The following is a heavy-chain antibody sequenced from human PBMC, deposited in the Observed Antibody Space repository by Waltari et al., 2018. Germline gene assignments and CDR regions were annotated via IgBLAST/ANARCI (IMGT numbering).Heavy chain of an antibody. J-gene: IGHJ6*02. Sequence: EVQLVESGGGLVRPGGSLRLSCVASGFSCRSSNLIGVRQAPGKGLEWVSSITTSSTYMYYVDSLKGRFTISRDDAKNSLFLQMNSLRAEDTAVYYCARDLIEPAAIGNYYYGMDVWGQGTTVTVSS. V-gene: IGHV3-21*01. CDR3: ARDLIEPAAIGNYYYGMDV. CDR1: GFSCRSSN. D-gene: IGHD2-2*01. CDR2: ITTSSTYM.